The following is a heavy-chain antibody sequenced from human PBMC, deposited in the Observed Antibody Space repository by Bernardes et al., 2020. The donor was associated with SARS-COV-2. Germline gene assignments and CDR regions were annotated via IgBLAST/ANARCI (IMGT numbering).Heavy chain of an antibody. J-gene: IGHJ5*02. V-gene: IGHV4-39*01. Sequence: SETLSLTCTVSGGSISSSSYYWGWIRQPPGKGLEWIGSISYSGSTYYNPSLKSRVTISVDTSKNQFSLKLSSVTAADTAVYYCASHRPIVAANWFDPWGQGTLVTVSS. CDR3: ASHRPIVAANWFDP. CDR2: ISYSGST. D-gene: IGHD2-15*01. CDR1: GGSISSSSYY.